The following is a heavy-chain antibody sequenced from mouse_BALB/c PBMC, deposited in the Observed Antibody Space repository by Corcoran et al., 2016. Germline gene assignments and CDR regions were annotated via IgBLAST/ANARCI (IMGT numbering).Heavy chain of an antibody. D-gene: IGHD2-1*01. CDR3: ARGHGNYYYDAMDY. CDR2: ILPGSGST. J-gene: IGHJ4*01. V-gene: IGHV1-9*01. Sequence: QVQLQQSGAELMKPGASVKISCKATGYTFSSYWIEWVKQRPGHGLEWIGEILPGSGSTNYNEKFKGKATFTADTSSNTAYMQLSSLTSEDSAVYYCARGHGNYYYDAMDYWGQGTSVTVSS. CDR1: GYTFSSYW.